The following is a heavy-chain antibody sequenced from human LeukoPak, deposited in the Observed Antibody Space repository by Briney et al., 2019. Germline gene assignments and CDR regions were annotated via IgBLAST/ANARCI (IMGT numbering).Heavy chain of an antibody. J-gene: IGHJ4*02. CDR2: ISYDGSNK. D-gene: IGHD6-19*01. Sequence: GRSLRLSCAASGFTFSSYGMHWVRQAPGKGLEWVAVISYDGSNKYYADSVKGRFTISRDNSKNTLYLQMNSLRSDDTAVYYCARVYSSGWARFDYWGQGTLVTVSS. CDR1: GFTFSSYG. V-gene: IGHV3-30*03. CDR3: ARVYSSGWARFDY.